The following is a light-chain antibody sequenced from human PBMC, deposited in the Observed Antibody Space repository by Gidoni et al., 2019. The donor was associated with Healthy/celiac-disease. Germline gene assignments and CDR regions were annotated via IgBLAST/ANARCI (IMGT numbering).Light chain of an antibody. V-gene: IGKV3-20*01. CDR2: GAS. CDR3: QQYGSSPPAYT. CDR1: QSVSSSY. Sequence: EIVLTQPPGTLSLSPGERATLSCRASQSVSSSYLAWYQQKPGQAPRLLIYGASSRATGIPDRFSGSGSGTDFTLTISRLEPEDFAVYYCQQYGSSPPAYTFGQGTELEIK. J-gene: IGKJ2*01.